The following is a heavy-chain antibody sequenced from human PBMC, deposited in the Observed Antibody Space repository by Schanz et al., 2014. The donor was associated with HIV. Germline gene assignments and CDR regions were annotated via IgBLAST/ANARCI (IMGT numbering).Heavy chain of an antibody. Sequence: QVQLVQSGAEVKKPGSSVKVSCKASGGTFSSDAFIWVRQAPGQGLEWMGGIIPIFGTANYAPKFQGRVTIIADDSTSTVYMELSSLRSEDTAVYYCARTYTGDWSTGADWGQGTLVTVSS. CDR1: GGTFSSDA. D-gene: IGHD2-21*02. V-gene: IGHV1-69*01. J-gene: IGHJ4*02. CDR3: ARTYTGDWSTGAD. CDR2: IIPIFGTA.